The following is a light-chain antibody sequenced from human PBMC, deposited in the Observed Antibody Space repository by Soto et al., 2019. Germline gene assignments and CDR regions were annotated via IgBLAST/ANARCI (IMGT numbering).Light chain of an antibody. CDR3: QQYNVYSWT. CDR1: QNINSW. J-gene: IGKJ1*01. Sequence: DIHMTQSPSTLSASVGDRVTITCRASQNINSWLAWYQQKPGKAPKRLIYEAASLEKGVPARFGGSGSGTEFTLTISSLQPDDFATYYCQQYNVYSWTFGQGTKVDIK. CDR2: EAA. V-gene: IGKV1-5*03.